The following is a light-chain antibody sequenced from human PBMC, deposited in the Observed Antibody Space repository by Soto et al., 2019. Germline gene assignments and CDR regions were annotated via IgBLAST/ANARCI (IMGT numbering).Light chain of an antibody. J-gene: IGLJ1*01. Sequence: QCVLTQPPSASGAHLRSVTISYTGTSSDVGGYNYVSWYQHHPGKAPKLMIYDVNKRPSGVPDRFSGSKSGNTASLTVFGLQAEDEGDYYCFSYAGTNSVIGTGTKVTVL. CDR1: SSDVGGYNY. CDR3: FSYAGTNSV. CDR2: DVN. V-gene: IGLV2-8*01.